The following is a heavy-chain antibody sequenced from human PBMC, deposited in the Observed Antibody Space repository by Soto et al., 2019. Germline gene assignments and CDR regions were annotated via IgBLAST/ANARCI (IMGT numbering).Heavy chain of an antibody. J-gene: IGHJ4*02. Sequence: QITLKESGPTLVKPTQTLTLTCTFSGFSLSSTRMAVGWIRQPPGKALEWLALIYWDDDKRYSPFLKSRLTIXXXTSXTQVVLTMSNMDPVDTARYYCAHIVVAGLGYYFDYWGQGTLVTVSS. CDR2: IYWDDDK. CDR1: GFSLSSTRMA. V-gene: IGHV2-5*02. CDR3: AHIVVAGLGYYFDY. D-gene: IGHD6-19*01.